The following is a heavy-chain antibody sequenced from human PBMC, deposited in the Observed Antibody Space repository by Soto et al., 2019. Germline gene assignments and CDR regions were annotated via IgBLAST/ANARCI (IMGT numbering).Heavy chain of an antibody. CDR2: IYSSGGT. J-gene: IGHJ5*02. CDR1: GGAISGYY. V-gene: IGHV4-4*07. Sequence: QVQLQESGPGLVKPSETLSLTCTVSGGAISGYYWTWIRQPAGKGLEWIGRIYSSGGTKYNPSLKSRVTMSLDTSKNHFSLILSSVTAADTAVYYCARGQRFSDSFDPWGQGTLVTVSS. D-gene: IGHD3-3*01. CDR3: ARGQRFSDSFDP.